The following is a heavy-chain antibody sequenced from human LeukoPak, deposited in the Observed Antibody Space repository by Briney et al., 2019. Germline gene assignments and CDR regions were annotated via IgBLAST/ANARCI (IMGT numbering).Heavy chain of an antibody. D-gene: IGHD5-24*01. J-gene: IGHJ4*02. CDR3: ARAGRDGYNGDY. V-gene: IGHV1-69*13. Sequence: SVKVSCKATGGTFSSYANSWVRQAPGQGLKWMGGIIPIFGTANYAQKFQGRVTITADESTSTAYMELSSLRSEDTAVNYCARAGRDGYNGDYWGQGTLVTVSS. CDR1: GGTFSSYA. CDR2: IIPIFGTA.